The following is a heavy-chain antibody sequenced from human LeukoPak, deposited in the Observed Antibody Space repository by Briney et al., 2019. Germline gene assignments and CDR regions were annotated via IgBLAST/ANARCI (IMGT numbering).Heavy chain of an antibody. CDR2: IWYDGSNK. Sequence: GGSLRLSCAASGFTFSSYGMHWVRQGPGKGLEWVAVIWYDGSNKYYADSVKGRFTISRDNSRNTLYLQMNSLRAEDTAVYYCAKGTDYWGQGTLVTVSS. J-gene: IGHJ4*02. V-gene: IGHV3-33*06. CDR1: GFTFSSYG. CDR3: AKGTDY.